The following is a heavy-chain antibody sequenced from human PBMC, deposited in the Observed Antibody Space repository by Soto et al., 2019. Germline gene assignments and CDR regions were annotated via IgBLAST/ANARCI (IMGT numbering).Heavy chain of an antibody. D-gene: IGHD1-1*01. V-gene: IGHV1-69*02. CDR1: GGTFSSYT. CDR2: IIPILGIA. CDR3: ARSVVQKLDFDY. J-gene: IGHJ4*02. Sequence: GASVRVSCKASGGTFSSYTISWVRQAPGQGLEWMGRIIPILGIANYAQKFQGRVTITADKSTSTAYMELSSLRSEDTAVYYCARSVVQKLDFDYWGQGTLVTVSS.